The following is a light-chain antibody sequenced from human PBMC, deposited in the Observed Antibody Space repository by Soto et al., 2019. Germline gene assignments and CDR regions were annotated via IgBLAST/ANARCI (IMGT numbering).Light chain of an antibody. CDR1: ESVSSSY. J-gene: IGKJ1*01. CDR2: GAS. Sequence: GERGTVSRTTSESVSSSYLTWYQQKPGQAPRLLIYGASTRATSIPARFSGRGSGTDFTLTISSLEPEDFAVYYCQQRSNLPRTFGQGTKVDI. CDR3: QQRSNLPRT. V-gene: IGKV3D-20*02.